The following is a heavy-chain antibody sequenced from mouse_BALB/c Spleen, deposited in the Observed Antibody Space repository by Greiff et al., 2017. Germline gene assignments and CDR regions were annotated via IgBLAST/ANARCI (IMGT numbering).Heavy chain of an antibody. CDR1: GYSITSDYA. V-gene: IGHV3-2*02. CDR2: ISYSGST. CDR3: ARGAGDAMDY. D-gene: IGHD3-3*01. Sequence: EVHLVESGPGLVKPSQSLSLTCTVTGYSITSDYAWNWIRQFPGNKLEWMGYISYSGSTSYNPSLKSRISITRDPSKNQFFLQLNSVTTEDTATYYCARGAGDAMDYWGQGTSVTVSS. J-gene: IGHJ4*01.